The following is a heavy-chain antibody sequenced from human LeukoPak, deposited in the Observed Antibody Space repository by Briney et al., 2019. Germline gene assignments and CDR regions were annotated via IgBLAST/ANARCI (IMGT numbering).Heavy chain of an antibody. CDR1: GFTFSSYA. CDR2: ISGSGGST. V-gene: IGHV3-23*01. D-gene: IGHD2-15*01. CDR3: AKGCGGSCYSEFDY. Sequence: GSLRLSCAASGFTFSSYAMSWVRQAPGKGLEWVSAISGSGGSTYYADSVKGRFTISRDNSKNTLYLQMNSLRAEDTAIYYCAKGCGGSCYSEFDYWGQGTLVTVSS. J-gene: IGHJ4*02.